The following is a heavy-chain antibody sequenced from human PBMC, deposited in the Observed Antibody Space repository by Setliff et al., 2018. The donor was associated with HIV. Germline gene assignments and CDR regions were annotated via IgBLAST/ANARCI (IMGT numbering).Heavy chain of an antibody. CDR3: ARDPPGIAVAGTDI. Sequence: LRLSCAASGFTVSSNYMSWVRQAPGKGLEWVAIMYSGGSTYYADSVKGRFTISRDNSKNTLYLQMKTLRVEDTAVYYCARDPPGIAVAGTDIWGQGTMVTVSS. D-gene: IGHD6-19*01. J-gene: IGHJ3*02. CDR1: GFTVSSNY. V-gene: IGHV3-53*01. CDR2: MYSGGST.